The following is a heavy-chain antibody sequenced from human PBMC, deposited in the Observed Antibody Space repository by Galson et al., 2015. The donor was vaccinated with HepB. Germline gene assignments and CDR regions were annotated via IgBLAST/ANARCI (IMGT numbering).Heavy chain of an antibody. J-gene: IGHJ5*02. CDR1: GGTFSSYT. Sequence: SVKVSCKASGGTFSSYTISWVRQAPGQGLEWMGRIIPILGIANYAQKFQGRVTITADKSTSTAYMELSSLRSEDTAVYYCAPDRITMAVGPWFDPWGQGTLVTVSS. V-gene: IGHV1-69*02. CDR3: APDRITMAVGPWFDP. CDR2: IIPILGIA. D-gene: IGHD3-10*01.